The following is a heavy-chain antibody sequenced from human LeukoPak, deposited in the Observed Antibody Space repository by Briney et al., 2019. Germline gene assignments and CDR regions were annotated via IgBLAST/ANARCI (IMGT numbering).Heavy chain of an antibody. CDR2: INPDSGGT. J-gene: IGHJ4*02. Sequence: ASVKVSCKASGYTFTDYYFHWVRQAPGQGLEWVGWINPDSGGTNYAQKFQGRVTMTRDTSISTTSMELSSLTSDDTAVYYCARDGATYGQFDYWGQGTLVTVSS. V-gene: IGHV1-2*02. CDR1: GYTFTDYY. D-gene: IGHD2-8*01. CDR3: ARDGATYGQFDY.